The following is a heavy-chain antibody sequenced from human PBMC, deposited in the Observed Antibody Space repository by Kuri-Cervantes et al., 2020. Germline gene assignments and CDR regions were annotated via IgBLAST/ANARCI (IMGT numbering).Heavy chain of an antibody. CDR1: GFSFDDYS. D-gene: IGHD5-18*01. Sequence: SLKISCAASGFSFDDYSMHWVRQAPGKGLEWVSGISGDSAFIAYVDSLKGRFTISRDTSKNTLYLQMNSLRLEDTAVYYCARGYSGYYFDYWGQGTLVTVSS. CDR3: ARGYSGYYFDY. V-gene: IGHV3-9*01. CDR2: ISGDSAFI. J-gene: IGHJ4*02.